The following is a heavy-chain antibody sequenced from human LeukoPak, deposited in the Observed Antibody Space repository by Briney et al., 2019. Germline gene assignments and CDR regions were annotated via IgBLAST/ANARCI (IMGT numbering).Heavy chain of an antibody. D-gene: IGHD4/OR15-4a*01. V-gene: IGHV3-23*01. Sequence: PGGSLRLSCAASGFPFSHSAMSWVRQAPGKGLEWVSAIGGRADTTYYADSVKGRYTISRDNAKDTLYLQMNSLRADDTAVYYCARRDAANSKGLDFWGQGTLVTVSS. CDR2: IGGRADTT. J-gene: IGHJ4*02. CDR1: GFPFSHSA. CDR3: ARRDAANSKGLDF.